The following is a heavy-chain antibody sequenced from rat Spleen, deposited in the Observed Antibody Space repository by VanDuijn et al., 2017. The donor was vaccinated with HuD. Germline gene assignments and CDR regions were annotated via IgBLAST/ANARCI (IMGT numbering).Heavy chain of an antibody. J-gene: IGHJ2*01. CDR3: ARELPGYNPFDY. CDR2: IWTGGNT. D-gene: IGHD1-4*01. Sequence: QVQLKESGPGLVQPSQTLSLACTVSGFSLTSYHVHWVRQPSGKGLEWMGVIWTGGNTESNSTLKSRLSISRDTSKSQVFLKMNSLQTEDTATYYGARELPGYNPFDYWGQGVMVTVSS. V-gene: IGHV2-43*01. CDR1: GFSLTSYH.